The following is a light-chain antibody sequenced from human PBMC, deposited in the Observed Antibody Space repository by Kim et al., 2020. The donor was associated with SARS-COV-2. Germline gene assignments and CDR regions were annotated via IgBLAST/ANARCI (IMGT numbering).Light chain of an antibody. CDR2: DVI. Sequence: QSALTQPASVSGSPGQSITISCTGTSSDVGAYNFVSWYQQQPGKAPKLLIYDVIYRPSGVSNRFSGSKSVNAASLTISGRQAEDEADYYCSSLTTSCTVVFGGGTKLTVL. CDR3: SSLTTSCTVV. J-gene: IGLJ2*01. V-gene: IGLV2-14*03. CDR1: SSDVGAYNF.